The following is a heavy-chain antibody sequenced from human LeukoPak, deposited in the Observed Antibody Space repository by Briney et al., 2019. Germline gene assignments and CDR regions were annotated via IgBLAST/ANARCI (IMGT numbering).Heavy chain of an antibody. CDR3: TTDVAGYDSSGYYYGPYYFDY. V-gene: IGHV3-23*01. J-gene: IGHJ4*02. D-gene: IGHD3-22*01. CDR1: GFTFGSYA. Sequence: GGSLRLSCAASGFTFGSYAMSWVRQAPGKGLEWVSAISGSGGSTYYADSVKGRFTISRDNSKNTLYLQMNRLKTEDTAVYYCTTDVAGYDSSGYYYGPYYFDYWGQGTLVTVSS. CDR2: ISGSGGST.